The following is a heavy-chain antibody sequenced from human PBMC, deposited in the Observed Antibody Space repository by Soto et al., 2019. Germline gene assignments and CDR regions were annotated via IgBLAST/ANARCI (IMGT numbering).Heavy chain of an antibody. D-gene: IGHD6-13*01. CDR2: IKQDGSEK. CDR3: ARGLFIGSSWYYYYYGMDV. Sequence: GGSLRLSCAASGFTFSSYWMSWVRQAPGKGLEWVANIKQDGSEKYYVDSVKGRFTISRDNAKNSLYLQMNSLRAEDTAVYSCARGLFIGSSWYYYYYGMDVWGQGTTVTVSS. J-gene: IGHJ6*02. V-gene: IGHV3-7*01. CDR1: GFTFSSYW.